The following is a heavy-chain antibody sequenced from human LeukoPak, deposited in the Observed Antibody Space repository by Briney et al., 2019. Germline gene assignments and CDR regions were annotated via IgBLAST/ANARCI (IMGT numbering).Heavy chain of an antibody. V-gene: IGHV3-9*01. CDR3: AKVSAGPYYYGMDV. Sequence: GRSLRLSCAASGFTFDDYAMHWVRQAPGKGLEWVSGISWNSGSIGYADSVKGRFTISRDNAKNSLYLQMNSLRAEDTALYYCAKVSAGPYYYGMDVWGQGTTVTVSS. D-gene: IGHD6-13*01. CDR2: ISWNSGSI. CDR1: GFTFDDYA. J-gene: IGHJ6*02.